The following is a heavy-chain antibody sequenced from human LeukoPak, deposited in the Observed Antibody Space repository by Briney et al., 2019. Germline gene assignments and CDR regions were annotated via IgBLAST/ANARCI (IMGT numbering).Heavy chain of an antibody. CDR3: ATRYCSGGSCYSTPLDY. V-gene: IGHV1-69*13. CDR1: GGTFSSYA. D-gene: IGHD2-15*01. J-gene: IGHJ4*02. Sequence: SVKVSCKASGGTFSSYAISWVRQAPGQGLEWMGGIIPIFGTANYAQKFQGRVTITADESTSTAYMELSSLRSEDTAVYYCATRYCSGGSCYSTPLDYWGQGTLVTVSS. CDR2: IIPIFGTA.